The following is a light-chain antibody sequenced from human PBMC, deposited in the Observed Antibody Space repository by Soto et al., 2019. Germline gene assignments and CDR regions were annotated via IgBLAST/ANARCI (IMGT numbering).Light chain of an antibody. Sequence: QSVLTQPPSVSGAPGQTVTISCSGLTSKIGARYDASWYQQLPGTAPKLLIYDNNKRPSGIPDRFSGSKSGTSATLGITGLQTGDEADYYCGTWDSSLSAVVFGGGTKVTVL. CDR2: DNN. CDR1: TSKIGARYD. V-gene: IGLV1-51*01. CDR3: GTWDSSLSAVV. J-gene: IGLJ3*02.